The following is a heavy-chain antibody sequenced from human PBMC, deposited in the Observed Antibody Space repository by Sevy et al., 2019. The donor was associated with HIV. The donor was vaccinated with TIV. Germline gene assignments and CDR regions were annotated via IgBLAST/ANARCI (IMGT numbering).Heavy chain of an antibody. D-gene: IGHD4-17*01. CDR3: ARYLRGDHAGGFDF. V-gene: IGHV4-39*01. CDR2: IDYIGTT. Sequence: SETLSLTCTVSSGSISSSSYFWGWIRQSPGKGLEWIAGIDYIGTTYYNLALKSRVTITGDRSKNEVSLNLRFVTAADAAVYYCARYLRGDHAGGFDFWGQGTPVTVSS. CDR1: SGSISSSSYF. J-gene: IGHJ5*01.